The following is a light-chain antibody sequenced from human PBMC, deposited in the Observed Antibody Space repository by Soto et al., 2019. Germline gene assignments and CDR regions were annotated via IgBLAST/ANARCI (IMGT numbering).Light chain of an antibody. J-gene: IGKJ1*01. CDR3: QQYYSYPRT. Sequence: DIQMTQSPATLSASVGDSVTITCRASQSISHWLAWYQQKPGKAPKLLIYAASTLQSGVPSRFSGSGSGTDFTLTISCLQSEDFATYYCQQYYSYPRTFGQGTKVDIK. CDR1: QSISHW. CDR2: AAS. V-gene: IGKV1-5*01.